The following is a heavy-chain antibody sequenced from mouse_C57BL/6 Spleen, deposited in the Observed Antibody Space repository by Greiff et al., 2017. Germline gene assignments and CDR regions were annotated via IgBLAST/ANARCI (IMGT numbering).Heavy chain of an antibody. D-gene: IGHD1-1*01. V-gene: IGHV5-4*01. Sequence: EVKLVESGGGLVKPGGSLKLSCAASGFTFSSYAMSWVRQTPEKRLEWVATISDGGSYTYYPDNVKGRFTISRDNAKNNLYLQMSHLKSEDTAMYYCAREPYYSYYFDYWGQGTTLTVSS. CDR3: AREPYYSYYFDY. CDR1: GFTFSSYA. J-gene: IGHJ2*01. CDR2: ISDGGSYT.